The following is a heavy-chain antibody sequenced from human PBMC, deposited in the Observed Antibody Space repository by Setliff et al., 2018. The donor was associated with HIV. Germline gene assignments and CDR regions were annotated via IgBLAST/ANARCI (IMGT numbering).Heavy chain of an antibody. Sequence: ASVKVSCKASGYTFTSYDIHWLRQATGQGLEWMGWMNPNSGNTGYAQKFQGRVNITRKTSISTAFMELSSLRSEDTAVYYCARGYSGYDSYYFDYWGQGTLVTVSS. D-gene: IGHD5-12*01. CDR1: GYTFTSYD. CDR2: MNPNSGNT. CDR3: ARGYSGYDSYYFDY. V-gene: IGHV1-8*03. J-gene: IGHJ4*02.